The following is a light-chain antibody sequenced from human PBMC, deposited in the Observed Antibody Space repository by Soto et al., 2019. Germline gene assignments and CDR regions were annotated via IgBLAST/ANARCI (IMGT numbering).Light chain of an antibody. CDR3: QQRSNGLT. J-gene: IGKJ4*01. Sequence: EIVLTHSPATLSLSPGERATLSCRASQSVSSYLAWYQQEPGQAPRLLIYDASNRATGIPARFSGSGSGTDFPPTISSLEPEFFPVYYCQQRSNGLTFGGGTKVKI. V-gene: IGKV3-11*01. CDR2: DAS. CDR1: QSVSSY.